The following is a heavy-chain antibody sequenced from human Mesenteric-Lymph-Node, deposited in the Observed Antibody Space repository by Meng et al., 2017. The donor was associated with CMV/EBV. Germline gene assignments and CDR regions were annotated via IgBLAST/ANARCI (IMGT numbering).Heavy chain of an antibody. CDR2: ISGSGGST. CDR1: GFTFINAW. J-gene: IGHJ5*02. CDR3: AKALGIAVAGGTGNWFDP. D-gene: IGHD6-19*01. V-gene: IGHV3-23*01. Sequence: GGSLRLSCAASGFTFINAWMSWVRQAPGKGLEWVSAISGSGGSTYYADSVKGRITISRDNSKNTLYLQMNSLRAEDTAVYYCAKALGIAVAGGTGNWFDPWGQGTLVTVSS.